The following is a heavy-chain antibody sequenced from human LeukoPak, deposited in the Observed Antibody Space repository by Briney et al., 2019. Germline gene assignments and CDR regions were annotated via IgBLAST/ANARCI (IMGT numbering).Heavy chain of an antibody. CDR3: ARDKDIVVVPAATPRRYYYYYGMDV. J-gene: IGHJ6*04. V-gene: IGHV4-61*01. Sequence: PSETLSLTCTVSGGSVSSGSYYWSWIRQPPGKGLEWIGYIYYSGSTNYNPSLKSRVTISVDTSKNQFSLKLSSVTAADTAVYYCARDKDIVVVPAATPRRYYYYYGMDVWGKGTTVTVSS. CDR2: IYYSGST. D-gene: IGHD2-2*01. CDR1: GGSVSSGSYY.